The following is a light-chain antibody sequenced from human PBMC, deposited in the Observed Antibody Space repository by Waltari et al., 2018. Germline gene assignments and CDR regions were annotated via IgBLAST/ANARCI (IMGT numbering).Light chain of an antibody. CDR3: QQYYSTPYT. J-gene: IGKJ2*01. CDR2: WAS. CDR1: QSVFNSSKNKNY. V-gene: IGKV4-1*01. Sequence: DIVMTQSPDSLAVSLGERATINCKSSQSVFNSSKNKNYLAWYQEKSGQSPKLLIYWASTRESGVPDRFRGSGSGTDFTLTISNLQAEDVAVYYCQQYYSTPYTFGQGTKLEIK.